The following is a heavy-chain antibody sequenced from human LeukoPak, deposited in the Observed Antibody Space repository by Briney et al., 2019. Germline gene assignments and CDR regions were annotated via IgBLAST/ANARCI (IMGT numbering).Heavy chain of an antibody. CDR2: ISSSGSTI. V-gene: IGHV3-48*03. D-gene: IGHD3-3*01. CDR3: ARESDFWSGYYSVLDY. CDR1: GFTFSNHE. J-gene: IGHJ4*02. Sequence: PGGSLRLSCAASGFTFSNHEMNWVRQAPGKGLEWVSYISSSGSTIYYADSMKGRFTISRDNAKNSLDLQMNSLRAEDTAVYYCARESDFWSGYYSVLDYWGQGTLVTVSS.